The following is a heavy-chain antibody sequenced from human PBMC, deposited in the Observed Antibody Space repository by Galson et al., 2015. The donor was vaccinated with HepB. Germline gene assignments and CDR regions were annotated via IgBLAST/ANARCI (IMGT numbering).Heavy chain of an antibody. CDR3: ARVYGDADY. Sequence: SCKASGYTFTNCDINWVRQAAGQGLEWMGWMNPKSGNTGSAQKFQGRVTMTRDTSISTAYMELSNLRFEDTAVYCCARVYGDADYWGQGTLVTVSS. V-gene: IGHV1-8*01. J-gene: IGHJ4*02. CDR2: MNPKSGNT. D-gene: IGHD4-17*01. CDR1: GYTFTNCD.